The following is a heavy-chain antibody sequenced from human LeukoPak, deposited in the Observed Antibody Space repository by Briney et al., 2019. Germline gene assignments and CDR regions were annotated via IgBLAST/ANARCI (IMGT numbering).Heavy chain of an antibody. D-gene: IGHD6-13*01. Sequence: PGGSLRLSCAASGFRFSYYSMNWVRQAPGKGLEWVSYISSSRSIIYSADSVKGRFTISTDNAKNLLYLQMNSLRAEDTAVYYCARGRSWSDAFDIWGQGTMVTVSS. CDR1: GFRFSYYS. CDR2: ISSSRSII. CDR3: ARGRSWSDAFDI. J-gene: IGHJ3*02. V-gene: IGHV3-48*01.